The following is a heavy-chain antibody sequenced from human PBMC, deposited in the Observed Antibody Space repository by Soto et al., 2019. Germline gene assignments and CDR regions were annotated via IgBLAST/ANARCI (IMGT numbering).Heavy chain of an antibody. CDR1: GFTFSSYS. Sequence: GGSLRLSCAASGFTFSSYSMNWVRQAPGKGLEWVSYISSSSSTIYYADSVKGRFTISRDNAKNSLYLQMNSLRDEDTAVYYCARANCSGGSCYYFDYWGQGTLVTVSS. J-gene: IGHJ4*02. CDR2: ISSSSSTI. CDR3: ARANCSGGSCYYFDY. V-gene: IGHV3-48*02. D-gene: IGHD2-15*01.